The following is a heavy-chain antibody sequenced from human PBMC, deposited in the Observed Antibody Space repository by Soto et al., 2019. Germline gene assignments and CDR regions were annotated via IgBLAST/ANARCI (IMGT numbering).Heavy chain of an antibody. CDR1: GYGFTTYG. D-gene: IGHD3-10*01. J-gene: IGHJ4*02. CDR3: ARGRYGEY. V-gene: IGHV1-18*01. Sequence: QVHLVQSGAEVKKPGASVKVSCKGSGYGFTTYGITWVRQAPGQGLEWMAWISAHNGNTNYAQKLQGRVTVTRDTSTSTAYMELRSLGSDDTAVYYCARGRYGEYWGQGALVTVSS. CDR2: ISAHNGNT.